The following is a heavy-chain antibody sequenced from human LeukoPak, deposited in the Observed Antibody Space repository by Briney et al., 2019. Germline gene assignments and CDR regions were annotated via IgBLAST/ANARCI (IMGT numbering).Heavy chain of an antibody. CDR3: ANISYDMLAGERPLDL. Sequence: SETLSLTCTVSAGSVSDFYWNWIRQSPGKGLEWIGYVSDTGNTKYNPSLTSRLSLSVDTSRNRFSLRLSSVTTADSGVYYCANISYDMLAGERPLDLWGRGTLV. D-gene: IGHD3-9*01. CDR1: AGSVSDFY. CDR2: VSDTGNT. V-gene: IGHV4-59*02. J-gene: IGHJ4*02.